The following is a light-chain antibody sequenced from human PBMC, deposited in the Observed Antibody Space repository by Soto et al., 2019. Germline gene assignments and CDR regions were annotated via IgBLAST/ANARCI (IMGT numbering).Light chain of an antibody. CDR3: QQNKDWPGT. CDR1: QSVDID. V-gene: IGKV3D-15*01. J-gene: IGKJ1*01. Sequence: EIVLTQSPGTLSVSPWERVTLSCRASQSVDIDLAWYQQKPGQAPRLLIYGASTRATDIPARFSGSGSGTEFTLTISSLQSEDSGVYYCQQNKDWPGTFGQGTKVDIK. CDR2: GAS.